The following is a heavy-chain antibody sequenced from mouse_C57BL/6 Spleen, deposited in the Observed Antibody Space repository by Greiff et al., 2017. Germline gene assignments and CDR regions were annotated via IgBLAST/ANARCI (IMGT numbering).Heavy chain of an antibody. Sequence: EVQLVESGGGLVKPGGSLKLPCAASGLTFSSYAMSWVRQTPEKGLAWVATIMDGGSYTYSPSTVKGRFTISRDNSKNHLYLQMSHLESEDTAMYYCARVDYGSSYGYFDYWGQGTTLTVSS. CDR2: IMDGGSYT. CDR3: ARVDYGSSYGYFDY. V-gene: IGHV5-4*01. J-gene: IGHJ2*01. CDR1: GLTFSSYA. D-gene: IGHD1-1*01.